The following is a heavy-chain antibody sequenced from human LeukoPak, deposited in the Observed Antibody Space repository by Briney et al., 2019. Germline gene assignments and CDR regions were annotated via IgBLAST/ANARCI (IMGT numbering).Heavy chain of an antibody. J-gene: IGHJ4*02. D-gene: IGHD4-17*01. CDR1: GGSISSSSYY. Sequence: SETLSLTCTVSGGSISSSSYYWGWIRQPPGKGLEWIGSIYYSGSTYYNPSLKSRVTISVDTSKNQFSLKLSSVTAADTAVHYCARDRGADGEGLDYWGQGTLVTVSS. CDR2: IYYSGST. V-gene: IGHV4-39*07. CDR3: ARDRGADGEGLDY.